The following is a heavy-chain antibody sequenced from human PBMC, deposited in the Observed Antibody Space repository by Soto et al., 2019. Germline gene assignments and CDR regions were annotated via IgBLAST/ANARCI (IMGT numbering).Heavy chain of an antibody. CDR1: GYTFTTYY. J-gene: IGHJ4*02. CDR3: ATRDPGHY. CDR2: ITPDGVRT. Sequence: QVQLVQSGAEVKKPGASVKVSCKASGYTFTTYYMHWVRQAPGQGLEWLGIITPDGVRTSYAQKVQDRVTMTRDTSASTVYMELSSLRSEDTAVYYCATRDPGHYWGQGTLVTVSS. V-gene: IGHV1-46*01.